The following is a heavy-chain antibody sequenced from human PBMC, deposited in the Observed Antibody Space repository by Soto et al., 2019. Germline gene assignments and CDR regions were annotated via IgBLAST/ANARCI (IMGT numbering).Heavy chain of an antibody. D-gene: IGHD2-21*01. CDR3: ARRSQKGGGEYY. CDR2: IIPIFGTA. V-gene: IGHV1-69*13. J-gene: IGHJ4*02. Sequence: EASVKVSCKASGGTFSSYAISWVRQAPGQGLEWMGGIIPIFGTANYAQKFQGRVTITADESTSTAYMELSSLRSEDTAVYYCARRSQKGGGEYYWGQGTLVNVSS. CDR1: GGTFSSYA.